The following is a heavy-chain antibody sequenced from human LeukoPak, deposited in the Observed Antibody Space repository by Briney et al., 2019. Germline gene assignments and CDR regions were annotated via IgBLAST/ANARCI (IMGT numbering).Heavy chain of an antibody. D-gene: IGHD5-18*01. J-gene: IGHJ4*02. CDR3: ARKRGRGYSYGEFDY. CDR1: GGSISSYY. V-gene: IGHV4-59*01. Sequence: SETLSLTCTVSGGSISSYYWSWIRQPLGQGLEWIGYIYYSGSTNYNPSLKSRVTISVDTSKDQFSLKLSSVTAADTAVYYCARKRGRGYSYGEFDYWGQGTLVTVSS. CDR2: IYYSGST.